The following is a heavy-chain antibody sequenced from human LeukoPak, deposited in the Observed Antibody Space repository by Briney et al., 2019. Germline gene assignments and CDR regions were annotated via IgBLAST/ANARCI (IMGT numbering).Heavy chain of an antibody. CDR2: IYYSGST. V-gene: IGHV4-39*07. J-gene: IGHJ4*02. D-gene: IGHD1-26*01. CDR3: AREDPEGIVGAALDY. CDR1: GGSISSSSYY. Sequence: PSETLSLTCTVSGGSISSSSYYWGWIRQPPGKGLEWIGSIYYSGSTYYNPSLKSRVTISVDTSKNQFSLKLSSVTAADTAVYYCAREDPEGIVGAALDYWGQGTLVTVSS.